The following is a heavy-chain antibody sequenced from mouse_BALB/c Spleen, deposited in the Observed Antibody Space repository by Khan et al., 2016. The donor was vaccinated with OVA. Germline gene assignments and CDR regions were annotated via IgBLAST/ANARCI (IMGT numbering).Heavy chain of an antibody. Sequence: VQLKESSPELVKPGASVKMSCKASGYTFTSYVMHWVKQKPGQGLEWVGYIYPFNDDTKYNERFKGKAALTSDKSSSTAYMELSSLTSEDSAVYFCAKNYQSDVYVDYWGQGTTLTVTS. V-gene: IGHV1S136*01. J-gene: IGHJ2*01. CDR1: GYTFTSYV. CDR2: IYPFNDDT. CDR3: AKNYQSDVYVDY. D-gene: IGHD1-1*02.